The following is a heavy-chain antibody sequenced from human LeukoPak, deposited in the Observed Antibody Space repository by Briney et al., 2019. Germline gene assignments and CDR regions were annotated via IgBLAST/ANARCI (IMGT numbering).Heavy chain of an antibody. Sequence: GGSLRLSCVASGLTISSYWMNWVRQAPGKGLEWVAKIKQDGSVTNYVDSVKGRFTISRDNAKNSVFLQMNSLRVEDTAVYYCTQMSTDSWGQGILVTVSS. CDR1: GLTISSYW. CDR3: TQMSTDS. D-gene: IGHD5-24*01. CDR2: IKQDGSVT. V-gene: IGHV3-7*01. J-gene: IGHJ4*02.